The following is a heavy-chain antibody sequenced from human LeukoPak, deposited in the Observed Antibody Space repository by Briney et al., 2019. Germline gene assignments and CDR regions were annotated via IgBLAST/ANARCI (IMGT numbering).Heavy chain of an antibody. CDR2: INGGNGNT. CDR1: GYTFTSYA. D-gene: IGHD1-1*01. V-gene: IGHV1-3*03. Sequence: ASVKVSCKASGYTFTSYAMHWVRQAPGQRLEWMGWINGGNGNTKYSQEFQGRVTITRDTPASTAYMEVSSLRSEDTAVYYCARNWRAVNYYYYYMDVWGKGTTVTVSS. J-gene: IGHJ6*03. CDR3: ARNWRAVNYYYYYMDV.